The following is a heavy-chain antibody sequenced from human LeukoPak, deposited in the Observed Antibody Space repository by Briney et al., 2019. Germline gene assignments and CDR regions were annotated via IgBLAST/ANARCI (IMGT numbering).Heavy chain of an antibody. D-gene: IGHD2-15*01. CDR2: ISYDGSNK. Sequence: GGSLRLSCAASGFTFSSYGMHWVRQAPGKGLEWVAVISYDGSNKYYADSVKGRFTISRDNSKNTLYLQMNSLRAEDTAVYYCANLGYCSGGSCYPLDYWGQGTLVTVSS. CDR1: GFTFSSYG. V-gene: IGHV3-30*18. J-gene: IGHJ4*02. CDR3: ANLGYCSGGSCYPLDY.